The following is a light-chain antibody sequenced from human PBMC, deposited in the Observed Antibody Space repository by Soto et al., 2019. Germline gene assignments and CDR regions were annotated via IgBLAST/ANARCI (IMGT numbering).Light chain of an antibody. Sequence: EIVLTQSPGTLSLSPGERATLSCRARQSISSTFLAWYQHKPGQAPRVLIYGTSRRASGIPDRFSGGGSGTEFTLTISRLEPEDFAVYYCQQDDSSWTFGQGTKVEVK. CDR3: QQDDSSWT. J-gene: IGKJ1*01. CDR1: QSISSTF. V-gene: IGKV3-20*01. CDR2: GTS.